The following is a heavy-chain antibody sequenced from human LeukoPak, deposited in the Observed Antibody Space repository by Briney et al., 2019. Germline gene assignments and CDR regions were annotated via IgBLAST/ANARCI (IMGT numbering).Heavy chain of an antibody. CDR2: INHRGYS. D-gene: IGHD3-9*01. J-gene: IGHJ4*02. Sequence: SETLSLTCSVSGGSITTSSYYWGWIRQPLGKGLEWIGEINHRGYSNYNPSLKSRVTISVDTSKNEFSLKLNSVTAADTAVYYCSREGYDILTGDYIVDWGQGTLVTVSS. CDR1: GGSITTSSYY. V-gene: IGHV4-39*07. CDR3: SREGYDILTGDYIVD.